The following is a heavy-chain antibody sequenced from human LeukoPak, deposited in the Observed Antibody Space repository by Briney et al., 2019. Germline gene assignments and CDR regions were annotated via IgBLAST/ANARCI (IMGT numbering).Heavy chain of an antibody. V-gene: IGHV3-7*01. CDR1: GFTFSSYW. Sequence: GGSPRLSCAAPGFTFSSYWMGWVRQAPGKGLEWVANIKQDGSEKYYVDSVKGRFTISRDNAKNSLYLQMNSLRAEDTAVYYCARDGGVPDAFDIWGQGTMVTVSS. CDR3: ARDGGVPDAFDI. J-gene: IGHJ3*02. CDR2: IKQDGSEK. D-gene: IGHD3-16*01.